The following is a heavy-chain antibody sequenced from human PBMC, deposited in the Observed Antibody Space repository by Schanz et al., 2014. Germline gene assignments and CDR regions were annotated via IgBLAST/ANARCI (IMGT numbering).Heavy chain of an antibody. J-gene: IGHJ4*02. V-gene: IGHV1-46*01. Sequence: QVQLVQSGAEVKKPGASVKVSCKASGYTFTSYYMHWVRQAPGQGPEWMGIINPSSGTTNYAQKFQGRVTMTRDTSTSTVYMELSSLRSEDTAVYYCARDYGVYDSGSGRRFDYWGQGTQVTVSS. CDR3: ARDYGVYDSGSGRRFDY. D-gene: IGHD3-3*01. CDR1: GYTFTSYY. CDR2: INPSSGTT.